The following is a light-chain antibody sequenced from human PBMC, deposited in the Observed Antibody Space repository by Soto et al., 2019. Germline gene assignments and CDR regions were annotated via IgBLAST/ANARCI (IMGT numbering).Light chain of an antibody. CDR3: QQYGSPPIT. Sequence: EIVLTQSPATMSLSLGERATLSCRASQSVSSYLAWYQQKPGQAPRLLIYDASNRATGIPARFSGSGSGTDFTLTSSRLEPEDFAVYYCQQYGSPPITFGQGTRLEIK. CDR1: QSVSSY. V-gene: IGKV3-11*01. J-gene: IGKJ5*01. CDR2: DAS.